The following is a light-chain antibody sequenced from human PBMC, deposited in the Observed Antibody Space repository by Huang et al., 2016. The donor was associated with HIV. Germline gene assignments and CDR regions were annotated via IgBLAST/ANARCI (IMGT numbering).Light chain of an antibody. CDR3: RQYNDWPPIT. Sequence: EIVMTQSPGTLSVSPGERVTLSCSANASVSSSLAWYQQVSGQPPRLLIYDASTRATGIPARFSGSGSATNFPLTISSLQSEDFAVYYCRQYNDWPPITFGQGTRLDIK. CDR2: DAS. CDR1: ASVSSS. J-gene: IGKJ5*01. V-gene: IGKV3-15*01.